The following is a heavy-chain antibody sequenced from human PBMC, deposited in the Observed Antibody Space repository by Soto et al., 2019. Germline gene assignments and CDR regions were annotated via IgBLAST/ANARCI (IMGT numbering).Heavy chain of an antibody. CDR1: GFTFSSYA. Sequence: QVQLVESGEGVVQPGRSLRLSCAASGFTFSSYAMHWVRQAPGKGLEWVAVISYDGSNKYYADSVKGRFTISRDNSKNTLYLQMNSLRAEDTAVYYCARALPPDVGHAFDIWGQGTMVTVSS. CDR3: ARALPPDVGHAFDI. CDR2: ISYDGSNK. J-gene: IGHJ3*02. V-gene: IGHV3-30-3*01. D-gene: IGHD1-26*01.